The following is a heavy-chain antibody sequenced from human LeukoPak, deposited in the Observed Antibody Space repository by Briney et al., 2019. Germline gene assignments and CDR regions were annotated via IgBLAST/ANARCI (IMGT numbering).Heavy chain of an antibody. Sequence: SVKVSCKASGGTFSDYAISWVRQAPGQGLEWMGRTIPMLGVPNYAQKFQGRVTISADESTSTAYMELSSLRSEDTAVYYCAGDRPNWKFEVDVFDGWGQGTLVVVSS. V-gene: IGHV1-69*04. CDR2: TIPMLGVP. CDR3: AGDRPNWKFEVDVFDG. J-gene: IGHJ4*02. D-gene: IGHD1-1*01. CDR1: GGTFSDYA.